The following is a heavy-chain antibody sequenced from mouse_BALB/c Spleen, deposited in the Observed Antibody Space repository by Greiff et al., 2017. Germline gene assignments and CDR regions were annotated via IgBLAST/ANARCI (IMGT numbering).Heavy chain of an antibody. J-gene: IGHJ2*01. CDR2: IWWNDDK. CDR3: ARISTMITTGTFDY. CDR1: GFSLSTSGMS. D-gene: IGHD2-4*01. V-gene: IGHV8-8*01. Sequence: QVTLKESGPGILQPSQTLSLTCSFSGFSLSTSGMSVGWIRQPSGKGLEWLAHIWWNDDKYYNPALKSRLTISKDTSNNQVFLKIASVVTADTATYYCARISTMITTGTFDYWGQGTTLTVSS.